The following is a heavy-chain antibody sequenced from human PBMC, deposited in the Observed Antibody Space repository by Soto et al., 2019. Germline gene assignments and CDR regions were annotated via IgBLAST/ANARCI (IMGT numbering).Heavy chain of an antibody. J-gene: IGHJ4*02. CDR1: GFAFSRHS. Sequence: PGGSQSLSCAASGFAFSRHSMHWVRQAPGKGLEWVTATSSDGRRKYYVDSVRGRFTISRDNSKNTLYLQMGSLRAEDMAVYYCARGVYFASGLYYFDSWGQGTLVTVSS. V-gene: IGHV3-64*02. CDR2: TSSDGRRK. D-gene: IGHD3-10*01. CDR3: ARGVYFASGLYYFDS.